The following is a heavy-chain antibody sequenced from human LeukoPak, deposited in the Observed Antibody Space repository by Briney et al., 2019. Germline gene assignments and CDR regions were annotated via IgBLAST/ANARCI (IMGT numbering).Heavy chain of an antibody. CDR3: ARTVRYFDWLLPFDY. Sequence: SGGSLRLSCAASGFTFSSYAMHWVRQAPGKGLEWVAIISYDGSNKYYADSVKGRFTISRDNSKNTLYLQMNSLRAEDTAVYYCARTVRYFDWLLPFDYWGQGTLVTVSS. CDR2: ISYDGSNK. J-gene: IGHJ4*02. D-gene: IGHD3-9*01. CDR1: GFTFSSYA. V-gene: IGHV3-30-3*01.